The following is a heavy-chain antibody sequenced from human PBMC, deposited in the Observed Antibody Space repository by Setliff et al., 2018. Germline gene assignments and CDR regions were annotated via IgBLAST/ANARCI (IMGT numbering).Heavy chain of an antibody. J-gene: IGHJ6*03. CDR1: GYIFSAYH. CDR3: ARAPSGTGFYHFFSYMDV. Sequence: GASVKVSCKASGYIFSAYHVHWVRQAPGQGPEWVGCIRPLRGDTKSAQKFQGRLTMTGDASINTAFMGLTGLTSDDTAVYYCARAPSGTGFYHFFSYMDVWGKGTTVTVSS. CDR2: IRPLRGDT. V-gene: IGHV1-2*02. D-gene: IGHD1-7*01.